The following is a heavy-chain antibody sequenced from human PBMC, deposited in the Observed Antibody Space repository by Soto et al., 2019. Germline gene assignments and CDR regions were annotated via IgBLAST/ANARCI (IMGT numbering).Heavy chain of an antibody. CDR1: GYSFTSYW. CDR3: ARTYYYDSSGPSHFDT. J-gene: IGHJ4*02. D-gene: IGHD3-22*01. V-gene: IGHV5-51*01. Sequence: PGESLKISCKGSGYSFTSYWIGWVRQMPGKGLEWMGIIYPGDSDTRYSPSFQGQVTISADKSISTAYLQWSSLKASDTAMYYCARTYYYDSSGPSHFDTWGQGTLVTVSS. CDR2: IYPGDSDT.